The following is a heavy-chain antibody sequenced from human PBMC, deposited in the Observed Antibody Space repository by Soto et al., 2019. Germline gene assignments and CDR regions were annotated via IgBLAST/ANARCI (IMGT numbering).Heavy chain of an antibody. CDR1: GFTFSSYA. V-gene: IGHV3-23*01. J-gene: IGHJ5*02. D-gene: IGHD5-12*01. CDR3: AKYSGYADWFDP. CDR2: ISGSGGST. Sequence: EVQLLESGGGLIQPGGSLRLSCAASGFTFSSYAMSWVRQAPGKGLEWVSAISGSGGSTYYADSVKGRFTISRDNSKNTLYLQMNSLRAEDTAVYYCAKYSGYADWFDPWGQGTLVTVSS.